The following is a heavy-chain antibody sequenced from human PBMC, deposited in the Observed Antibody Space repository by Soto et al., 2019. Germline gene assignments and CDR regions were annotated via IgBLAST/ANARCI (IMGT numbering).Heavy chain of an antibody. V-gene: IGHV3-23*01. J-gene: IGHJ4*02. CDR3: AKGTRTLYYFDY. CDR2: ISITGGST. Sequence: PGGSLRLSCAASGFSFGSYAMHWVRQAPGKGLEWVSAISITGGSTFYSDSVKGRFTISRDNSKNIFFLEMTNLRAEDTAVYYCAKGTRTLYYFDYWGQGTLVTVSS. CDR1: GFSFGSYA. D-gene: IGHD2-2*01.